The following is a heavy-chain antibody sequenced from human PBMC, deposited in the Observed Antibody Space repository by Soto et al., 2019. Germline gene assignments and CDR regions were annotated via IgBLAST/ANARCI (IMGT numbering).Heavy chain of an antibody. CDR2: IIPIFGTE. D-gene: IGHD1-26*01. J-gene: IGHJ4*02. CDR1: GGTFSSYA. CDR3: ARLRNSGSYDSIDY. V-gene: IGHV1-69*12. Sequence: QVQLVQSGAEVKKPGSSVKVSCKASGGTFSSYAISCVRQAPGQGLEWMGGIIPIFGTENYAQKFQGRVTLTADESKSTAYMELSSLRAEDTAVYYCARLRNSGSYDSIDYWGQGTMVTVSS.